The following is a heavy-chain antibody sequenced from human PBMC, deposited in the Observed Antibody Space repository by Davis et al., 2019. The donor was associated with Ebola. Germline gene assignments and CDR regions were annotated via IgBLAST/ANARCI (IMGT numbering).Heavy chain of an antibody. Sequence: PGGSLRLSCAASGFTFSSYSMNWVRQAPGKGLEWVSYISSSSSTIYYADSVKGRFTISRDNAKNSLYLQMNSLRDEDTAVYYCARDLKGGTDNWFDPWGQGTLVTVSS. D-gene: IGHD1/OR15-1a*01. CDR1: GFTFSSYS. CDR2: ISSSSSTI. CDR3: ARDLKGGTDNWFDP. V-gene: IGHV3-48*02. J-gene: IGHJ5*02.